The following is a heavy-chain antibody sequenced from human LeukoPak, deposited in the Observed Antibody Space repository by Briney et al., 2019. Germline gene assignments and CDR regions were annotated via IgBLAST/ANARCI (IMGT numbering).Heavy chain of an antibody. CDR1: GFTFGDYA. CDR2: ISDNGDST. CDR3: AKDARRSSGWYFFDH. D-gene: IGHD6-19*01. J-gene: IGHJ4*02. Sequence: GGSLRLSCTTSGFTFGDYAVTWVRQAPGKGLEWVSVISDNGDSTYYADSVKGRFTISRDNSKNTLYLQMNSLRAEDTAVYYCAKDARRSSGWYFFDHWGQGTLVTVSS. V-gene: IGHV3-23*01.